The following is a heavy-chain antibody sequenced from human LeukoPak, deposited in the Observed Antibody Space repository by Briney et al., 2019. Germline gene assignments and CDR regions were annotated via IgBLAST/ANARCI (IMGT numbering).Heavy chain of an antibody. CDR2: ISAYSGNT. D-gene: IGHD3-22*01. J-gene: IGHJ4*02. CDR1: GYTFTSYG. Sequence: GASVKVSCKASGYTFTSYGISWVRQAPGQWLEWMGWISAYSGNTNYAQKLQGRVTMTTDTSTSTAYMELRSLRSDDTAVYYCAREGQWGYYDSSGYYYLAYWGQGTLVTVSS. CDR3: AREGQWGYYDSSGYYYLAY. V-gene: IGHV1-18*01.